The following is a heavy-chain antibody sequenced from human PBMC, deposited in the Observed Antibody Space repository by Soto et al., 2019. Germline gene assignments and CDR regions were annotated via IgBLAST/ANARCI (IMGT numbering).Heavy chain of an antibody. CDR2: TSYDGSNT. D-gene: IGHD2-21*01. J-gene: IGHJ5*02. CDR3: ERGVRLLLVVHTENCFDP. Sequence: QVRLVESGGGVVQPGTSLRLSCAASGFTFSSYGMHWVRQAPGTGLEGVATTSYDGSNTYYADSVKGRFTISRDNSKNTLYLHINSLRTEATAMYYCERGVRLLLVVHTENCFDPWGRGTLVTVSA. CDR1: GFTFSSYG. V-gene: IGHV3-30*03.